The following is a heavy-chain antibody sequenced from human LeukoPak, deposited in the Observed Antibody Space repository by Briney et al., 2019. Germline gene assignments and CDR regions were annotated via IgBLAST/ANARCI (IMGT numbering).Heavy chain of an antibody. J-gene: IGHJ4*02. CDR1: GFTFSTYS. V-gene: IGHV3-21*01. D-gene: IGHD6-13*01. Sequence: PGGSLRLSCAASGFTFSTYSMNWVRQAPGKGLEWVSSISSTSTYIYYADSVKGRFTISRDNAKNSLYLQMNSLRAEDTAVYYCARVHAAAGDYWGRGTLVTVSS. CDR2: ISSTSTYI. CDR3: ARVHAAAGDY.